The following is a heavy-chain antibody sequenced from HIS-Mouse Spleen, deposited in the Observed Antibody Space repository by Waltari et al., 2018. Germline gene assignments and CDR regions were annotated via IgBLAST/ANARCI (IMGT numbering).Heavy chain of an antibody. J-gene: IGHJ5*02. Sequence: EVQLVESGGGLVQPGGSLRLSCSASGFTFISYWLPWVRQCPGKGLVWVSRINSDGSSTSYEDSVKGRFTISRDNAKNTLYLQMNSLRAEDTAVYYCARDLGYSSSSEVWFDPWGQGTLVTVSS. CDR3: ARDLGYSSSSEVWFDP. D-gene: IGHD6-6*01. V-gene: IGHV3-74*01. CDR1: GFTFISYW. CDR2: INSDGSST.